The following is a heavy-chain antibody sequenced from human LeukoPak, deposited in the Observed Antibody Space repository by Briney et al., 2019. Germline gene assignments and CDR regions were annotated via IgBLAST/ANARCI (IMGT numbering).Heavy chain of an antibody. CDR3: ARAWNYYGSGSYAFDI. J-gene: IGHJ3*02. Sequence: GGSLRLSCAASGFTFDDYGMSWVRQAPGKGLEWVSGINWNGGSTGYADSVKGRFTISRDNAENSLYLQMNSLRAEDTALYHCARAWNYYGSGSYAFDIWGQGTMVTVSS. V-gene: IGHV3-20*01. CDR1: GFTFDDYG. CDR2: INWNGGST. D-gene: IGHD3-10*01.